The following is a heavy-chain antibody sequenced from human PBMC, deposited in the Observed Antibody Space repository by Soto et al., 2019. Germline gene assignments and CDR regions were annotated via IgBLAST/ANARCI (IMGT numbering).Heavy chain of an antibody. J-gene: IGHJ6*02. Sequence: EVQLVESGGGLVQPGGSPRLSCAASGFTFSSYWMHWVRQAPGKGLVWVSRIDNAGSSVRYADSVKGRFTISRDNAKNTLYLQMNSLRAEDMAVYYCTRVGGSVSGMDVWGQGTTVTVSS. CDR3: TRVGGSVSGMDV. CDR1: GFTFSSYW. D-gene: IGHD1-26*01. CDR2: IDNAGSSV. V-gene: IGHV3-74*01.